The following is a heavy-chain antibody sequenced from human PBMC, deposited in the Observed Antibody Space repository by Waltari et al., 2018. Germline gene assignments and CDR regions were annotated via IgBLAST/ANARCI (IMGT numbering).Heavy chain of an antibody. CDR2: MYTSGSA. Sequence: QVQLQESGPGLVKPSQTLSLTCTVSGGSIRSGSYYWSWIRPSAGKGLEWIGRMYTSGSANYSPSLKSRVTISVDTSKNQFSLKLSSVTAADTAVYYCAREGIYSSATDARFDPWGQGTLVTVSS. CDR1: GGSIRSGSYY. J-gene: IGHJ5*02. V-gene: IGHV4-61*02. D-gene: IGHD6-25*01. CDR3: AREGIYSSATDARFDP.